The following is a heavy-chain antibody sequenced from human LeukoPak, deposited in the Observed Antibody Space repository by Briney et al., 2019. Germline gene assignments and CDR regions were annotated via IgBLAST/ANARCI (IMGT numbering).Heavy chain of an antibody. CDR3: AREDSTRSGVRELDY. D-gene: IGHD3-10*01. CDR1: GFTFSNYD. CDR2: IGTAGDI. Sequence: GGSLRLSCAASGFTFSNYDMHWVRQATGKGLEWVSGIGTAGDIYYQDSVRGRFTISRENAKNSLYLQMNSLTVGDTAVYYCAREDSTRSGVRELDYWGQGILVTVSS. V-gene: IGHV3-13*01. J-gene: IGHJ4*02.